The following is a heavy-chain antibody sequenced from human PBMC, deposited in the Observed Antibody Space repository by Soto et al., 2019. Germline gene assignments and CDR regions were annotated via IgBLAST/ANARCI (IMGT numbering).Heavy chain of an antibody. J-gene: IGHJ4*02. Sequence: GGSLRLSCAASGFTFSSYAMSWVRQAPGKGLEWVSVISGSGGSTYYADSVKGRFTISRDNSKNTLYLQMNSLRAEDTAVYYCARRSSGWYFDYWGQGTLVTVSS. CDR3: ARRSSGWYFDY. CDR1: GFTFSSYA. D-gene: IGHD6-19*01. V-gene: IGHV3-23*01. CDR2: ISGSGGST.